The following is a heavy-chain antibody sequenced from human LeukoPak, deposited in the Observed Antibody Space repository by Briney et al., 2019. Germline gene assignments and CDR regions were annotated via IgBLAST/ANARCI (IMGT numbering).Heavy chain of an antibody. V-gene: IGHV3-11*04. CDR3: ASPAWIQLWDDAFDI. Sequence: GGSLRLSCAASGFTFSDYYMSWIRQAPGKGLEWVSYISSSGSTIYYADSVKGRFTISRDNAKNSLYLQMNSLRAEDTAVYYCASPAWIQLWDDAFDIWGQGTMVTVSS. CDR2: ISSSGSTI. D-gene: IGHD5-18*01. CDR1: GFTFSDYY. J-gene: IGHJ3*02.